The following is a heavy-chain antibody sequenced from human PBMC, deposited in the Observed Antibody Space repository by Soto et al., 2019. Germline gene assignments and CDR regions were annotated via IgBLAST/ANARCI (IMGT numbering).Heavy chain of an antibody. J-gene: IGHJ4*02. CDR3: ARGTIVARQHLDY. V-gene: IGHV3-30*03. CDR1: GFTFSSYV. Sequence: ESGGGVVQPGKSLRLSCAASGFTFSSYVMHWARQAPGKGLEWVTVISIRGGDEYYAESVRGRFTISRDDSKNTLYLQMDSLRVEDTAVYYCARGTIVARQHLDYWGQGTLVTVSS. D-gene: IGHD6-6*01. CDR2: ISIRGGDE.